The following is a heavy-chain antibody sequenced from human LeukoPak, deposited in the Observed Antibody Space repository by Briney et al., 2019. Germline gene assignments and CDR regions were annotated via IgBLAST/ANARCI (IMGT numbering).Heavy chain of an antibody. V-gene: IGHV3-30*18. CDR1: GFTFSSYG. D-gene: IGHD3-22*01. CDR3: AKMQIYDSSGYSDY. Sequence: HPGGSLRLSCAASGFTFSSYGMHWVRQAPGKGLEWVAVISYDGSNKYYADSVKGRFTISRDNSKNTLYLQMNSLRAEDTAVYYCAKMQIYDSSGYSDYWGQGTLVTVSS. CDR2: ISYDGSNK. J-gene: IGHJ4*02.